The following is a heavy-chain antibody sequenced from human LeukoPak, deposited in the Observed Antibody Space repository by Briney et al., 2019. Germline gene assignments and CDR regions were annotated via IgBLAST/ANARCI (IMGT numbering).Heavy chain of an antibody. D-gene: IGHD3-22*01. CDR1: GGSFSGYY. CDR3: ARRRITMIVVFPLGAFDI. CDR2: INHSGST. Sequence: SETLSLTCAVYGGSFSGYYWSWIRQPPGKGLEWIGEINHSGSTNYNPSLKSRVTISVDTSKNQFSLKPSSVTAADTAVYYCARRRITMIVVFPLGAFDIWGQGTMVTVSS. V-gene: IGHV4-34*01. J-gene: IGHJ3*02.